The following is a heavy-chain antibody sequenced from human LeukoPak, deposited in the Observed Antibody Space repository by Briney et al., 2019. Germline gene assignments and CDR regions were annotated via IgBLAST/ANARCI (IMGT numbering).Heavy chain of an antibody. V-gene: IGHV4-4*09. J-gene: IGHJ4*02. CDR1: RGSFSTYY. Sequence: SETLSLTCTISRGSFSTYYWIWLRQPPGKALEWLGYISTSESTNYNRSLKSRINISVDTSKYQFSLNLSSEAAAESDLYYSARRPTTGTTCYFDYWGQGTLVTVSP. CDR2: ISTSEST. CDR3: ARRPTTGTTCYFDY. D-gene: IGHD1-1*01.